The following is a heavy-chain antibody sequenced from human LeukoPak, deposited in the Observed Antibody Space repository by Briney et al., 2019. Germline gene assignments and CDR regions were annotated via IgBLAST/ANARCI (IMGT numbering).Heavy chain of an antibody. V-gene: IGHV4-59*08. J-gene: IGHJ2*01. CDR3: VRRESHSYAENWYFPL. CDR1: GDSMSDYF. D-gene: IGHD1-26*01. CDR2: AADSGST. Sequence: SETLSLTCTVSGDSMSDYFWTWIRQPPGKGLEWIGYAADSGSTNYNPSLKSRVTISVDSSTNHFSLELTSVTAADTGVYYCVRRESHSYAENWYFPLWGRGTIVTVSS.